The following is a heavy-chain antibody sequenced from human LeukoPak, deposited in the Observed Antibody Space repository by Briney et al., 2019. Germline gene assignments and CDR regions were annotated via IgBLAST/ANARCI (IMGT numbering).Heavy chain of an antibody. CDR2: IYYSGNT. Sequence: SGTLSLTCTVSGGSVSGYYWSWIRQPPGKGLEWIGYIYYSGNTIYNPSLKSRVTISVDTSKNQFSLKLSSVTAADTAVYYCARYSDGSGWAAFDTWGQGTVATVSS. CDR3: ARYSDGSGWAAFDT. V-gene: IGHV4-59*08. D-gene: IGHD3-22*01. CDR1: GGSVSGYY. J-gene: IGHJ3*02.